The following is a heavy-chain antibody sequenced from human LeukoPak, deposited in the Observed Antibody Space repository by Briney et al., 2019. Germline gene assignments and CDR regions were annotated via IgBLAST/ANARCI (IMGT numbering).Heavy chain of an antibody. CDR2: IYYSGST. Sequence: SETLSLTCTVSGGSISSYYWSWIRQPPGKGREWIGYIYYSGSTNYNPSLKSRVTISVDTSKNQFSLKLSSVTAADTAVYYCARRPLLWFGELLNDAFDIWGQGTMVTVSS. V-gene: IGHV4-59*01. J-gene: IGHJ3*02. CDR1: GGSISSYY. CDR3: ARRPLLWFGELLNDAFDI. D-gene: IGHD3-10*01.